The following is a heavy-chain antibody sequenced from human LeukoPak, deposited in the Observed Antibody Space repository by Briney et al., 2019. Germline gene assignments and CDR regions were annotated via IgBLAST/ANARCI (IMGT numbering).Heavy chain of an antibody. CDR1: GYTVTELS. V-gene: IGHV1-24*01. J-gene: IGHJ4*02. CDR2: FHPEDGET. CDR3: AKGTTVGATTQFFDY. Sequence: ASVKVSCKVSGYTVTELSMHWVRRSPGKGLEWMGGFHPEDGETIYAQKFQGRVTMTEDTSTDTAYMELSSLRSEDTAVYYCAKGTTVGATTQFFDYWGQGTLVTVSS. D-gene: IGHD1-26*01.